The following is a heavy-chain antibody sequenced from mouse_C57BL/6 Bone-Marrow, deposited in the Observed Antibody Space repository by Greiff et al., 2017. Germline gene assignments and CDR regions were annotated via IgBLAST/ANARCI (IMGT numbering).Heavy chain of an antibody. Sequence: EVQLKESGPGLVKPSQSLSLTCSVTGYSITSGYYWNWIRQFPGNKLEWMGYISYDGSNNYNPSLKNRISITRDTSKNQFFLKLNSVTTEDTATYYCARYYGSSYGAMDYWGQGTSVTVSS. CDR1: GYSITSGYY. V-gene: IGHV3-6*01. J-gene: IGHJ4*01. CDR2: ISYDGSN. CDR3: ARYYGSSYGAMDY. D-gene: IGHD1-1*01.